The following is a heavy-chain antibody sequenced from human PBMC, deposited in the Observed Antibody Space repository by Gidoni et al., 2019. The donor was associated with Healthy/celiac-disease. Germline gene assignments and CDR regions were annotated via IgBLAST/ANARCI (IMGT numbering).Heavy chain of an antibody. J-gene: IGHJ3*02. D-gene: IGHD3-10*01. Sequence: QVQLVQSGAEVKKPGASVKVSCKASGYTFTSYGISCLRQAPGQGLEWMGWISAYNGNTNYAQKLQGRVTMTTDTSTSTAYMELRSLRSDDTAVYYCARDSRFDYYGSGSYILADAFDIWGQGTMVTVSS. CDR3: ARDSRFDYYGSGSYILADAFDI. V-gene: IGHV1-18*01. CDR2: ISAYNGNT. CDR1: GYTFTSYG.